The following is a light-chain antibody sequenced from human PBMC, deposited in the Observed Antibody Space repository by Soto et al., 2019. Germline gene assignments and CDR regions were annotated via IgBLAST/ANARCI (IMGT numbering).Light chain of an antibody. CDR1: XRVNPW. J-gene: IGKJ1*01. CDR2: GHX. CDR3: QRYNKYSPWT. V-gene: IGKV1-5*01. Sequence: IQISQSASTLSASFGDRATLTCRGSXRVNPWVGFYQEKPVTDTKIXVYGHXNLKSGVPSRFIGSGSGKEFTLTISSLQPDDSATYYCQRYNKYSPWTFGQGTKVDIK.